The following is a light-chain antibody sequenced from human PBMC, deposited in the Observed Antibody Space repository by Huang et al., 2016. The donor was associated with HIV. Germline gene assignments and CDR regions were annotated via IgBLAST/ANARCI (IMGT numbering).Light chain of an antibody. V-gene: IGKV3-20*01. CDR3: QQYGSSPLT. J-gene: IGKJ4*01. CDR1: QSVSSSF. Sequence: EIVLTQSPGTLSLSPGERATLSCRASQSVSSSFLAWYQQKPGQAPRLLIYGASSRATGIPDRFSGNGSGTDFTLTISGLEPEDFAVYYCQQYGSSPLTFGGGTKVEIK. CDR2: GAS.